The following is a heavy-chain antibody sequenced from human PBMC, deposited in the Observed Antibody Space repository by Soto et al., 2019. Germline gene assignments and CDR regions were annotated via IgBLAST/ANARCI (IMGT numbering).Heavy chain of an antibody. CDR1: GFSLRDCG. CDR2: VSDDGSEQ. J-gene: IGHJ4*02. D-gene: IGHD1-26*01. Sequence: LRLSCAASGFSLRDCGMHWVRQAPGKGLEYVAAVSDDGSEQYYADSVRGRFTISRDNSKNTVYLQLDSLTTGDTAVYYCARDPTGGYFHYDYWGQGALVTVSS. CDR3: ARDPTGGYFHYDY. V-gene: IGHV3-30*17.